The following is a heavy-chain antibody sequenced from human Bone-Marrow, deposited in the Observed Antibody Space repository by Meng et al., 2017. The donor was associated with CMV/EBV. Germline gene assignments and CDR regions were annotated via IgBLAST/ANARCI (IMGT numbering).Heavy chain of an antibody. CDR3: ARQGSSTICGY. J-gene: IGHJ4*02. CDR1: GYTFTVYY. Sequence: ASVKVSCKASGYTFTVYYMHWVRQAPGQGLEWMGWINPNSGDTNYAQKFQGRVTMTRDTSISTAYMELSRLRSDDTAVYYCARQGSSTICGYWGQGTLVTVSS. V-gene: IGHV1-2*02. CDR2: INPNSGDT. D-gene: IGHD2-2*01.